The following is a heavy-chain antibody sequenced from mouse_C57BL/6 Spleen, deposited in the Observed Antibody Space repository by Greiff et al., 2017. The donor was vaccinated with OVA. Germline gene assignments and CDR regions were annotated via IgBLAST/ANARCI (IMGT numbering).Heavy chain of an antibody. CDR1: GYTFTSYW. CDR2: IDPADGGT. J-gene: IGHJ2*01. V-gene: IGHV1-52*01. CDR3: GRGAPLLYYFDY. Sequence: QVQLQQPGAELVRPGSSVKLSCKASGYTFTSYWMHWVKQRPVQGLEWIGNIDPADGGTHYNQKFKDKATLTVDKSSSTAYMQLSSLTSEDSAVYYCGRGAPLLYYFDYWGQGTTLTVSS.